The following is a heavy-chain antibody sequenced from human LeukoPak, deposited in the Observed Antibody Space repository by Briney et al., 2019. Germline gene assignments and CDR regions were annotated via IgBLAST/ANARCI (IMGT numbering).Heavy chain of an antibody. CDR2: IYYSGST. D-gene: IGHD1-26*01. Sequence: SETLSLTCTVSGGYISPYYWSWIRQPPGKGLEWIGYIYYSGSTNYNPSLRSRVTIAVDTSKNQFSLKLSSVTAADTAVYYCARDSGSYLDWGQGTLVTVSS. CDR3: ARDSGSYLD. V-gene: IGHV4-59*01. CDR1: GGYISPYY. J-gene: IGHJ4*02.